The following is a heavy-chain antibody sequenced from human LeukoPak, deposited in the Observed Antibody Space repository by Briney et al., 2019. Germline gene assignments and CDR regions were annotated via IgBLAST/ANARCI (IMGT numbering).Heavy chain of an antibody. J-gene: IGHJ4*02. CDR2: ISGSGGST. V-gene: IGHV3-23*01. CDR1: GFTFSSYA. CDR3: AKDVAAGAMYYFDY. D-gene: IGHD6-13*01. Sequence: GGSLRLSCAASGFTFSSYAMSWVRQAPGKGLEWVSAISGSGGSTNYADSVEGRFTISRDNSKNTLYLQMNSLRAEDTAVYYCAKDVAAGAMYYFDYWGQGTLVTVSS.